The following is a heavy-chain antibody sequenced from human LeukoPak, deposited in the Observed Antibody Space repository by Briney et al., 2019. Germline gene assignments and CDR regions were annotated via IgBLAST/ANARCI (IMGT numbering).Heavy chain of an antibody. J-gene: IGHJ4*02. V-gene: IGHV1-2*02. CDR3: ARSPVGSSALGY. CDR2: INPNSGGT. D-gene: IGHD3-10*01. CDR1: GYTFTGYY. Sequence: ASVKVSCKASGYTFTGYYMHWVRQAPGQGLEWMGWINPNSGGTNYAQKFQGRVTMTRDTSISTAYMELSRLRSGDTAVYYCARSPVGSSALGYWGQGTLVTVSS.